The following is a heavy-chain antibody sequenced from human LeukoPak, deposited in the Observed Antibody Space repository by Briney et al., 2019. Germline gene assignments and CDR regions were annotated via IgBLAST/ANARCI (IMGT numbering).Heavy chain of an antibody. D-gene: IGHD3-16*02. J-gene: IGHJ6*03. V-gene: IGHV4-34*01. Sequence: SETLSLTCAVYGGSFSGYYWSWIRQPPGKGLEWIGEINHSGSTNYNPSLKSRGTISVDTSKNQFSLKLSSVTAADTAVYYCARGVRYYDYVWGSYLDYFYYYMDVWGKGTTVTVSS. CDR1: GGSFSGYY. CDR3: ARGVRYYDYVWGSYLDYFYYYMDV. CDR2: INHSGST.